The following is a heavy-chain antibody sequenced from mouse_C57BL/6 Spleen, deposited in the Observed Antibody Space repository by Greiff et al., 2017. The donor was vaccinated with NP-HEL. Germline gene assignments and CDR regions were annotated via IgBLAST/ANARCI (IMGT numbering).Heavy chain of an antibody. J-gene: IGHJ1*03. CDR3: ARGGYYYGSSYWYLDV. V-gene: IGHV1-18*01. Sequence: VQLKESGPELVKPGASVKIPCKASGYTFTDYNMDWVKQSHGQSLEWIGDINPNNGGTIYNQKFKGKATLTVDKSSSTAYMELRSLTSEDTAVYYGARGGYYYGSSYWYLDVWGTGTTVTVSS. CDR1: GYTFTDYN. D-gene: IGHD1-1*01. CDR2: INPNNGGT.